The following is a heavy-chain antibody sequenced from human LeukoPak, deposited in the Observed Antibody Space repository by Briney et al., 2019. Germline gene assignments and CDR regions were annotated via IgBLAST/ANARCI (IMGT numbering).Heavy chain of an antibody. Sequence: SETLSLTCTVSGGSISGFYWSWIRQPPGKGLEYIGYIHYSGSTNYNPSLKSRLTISVDTSKNQFSLKLSSVTAADTAVYYCARTQYCSSTSCYFGYFDYWGQGTLVTVSS. D-gene: IGHD2-2*01. V-gene: IGHV4-59*01. CDR2: IHYSGST. CDR1: GGSISGFY. CDR3: ARTQYCSSTSCYFGYFDY. J-gene: IGHJ4*02.